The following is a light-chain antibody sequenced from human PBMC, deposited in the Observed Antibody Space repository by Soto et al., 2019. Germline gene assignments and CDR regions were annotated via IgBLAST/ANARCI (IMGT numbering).Light chain of an antibody. CDR1: SSDVGGYNY. J-gene: IGLJ1*01. CDR3: CSYAGSYTYV. Sequence: QSVLTQPRSVSGSPGQSVTISCTGTSSDVGGYNYVSWYQQHPGKAPKIMNYDVSKRPSGVPDRFSGSKTDNTASLTITGLQAEDEADYYCCSYAGSYTYVFGTGTKVTVL. V-gene: IGLV2-11*01. CDR2: DVS.